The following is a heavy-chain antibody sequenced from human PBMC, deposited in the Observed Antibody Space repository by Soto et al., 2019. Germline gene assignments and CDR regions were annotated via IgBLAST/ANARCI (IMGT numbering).Heavy chain of an antibody. J-gene: IGHJ4*02. D-gene: IGHD6-6*01. V-gene: IGHV3-73*01. CDR2: IRSKSNNYAT. Sequence: EVQLVESGGGLVQPGGSLKLSCAASGFSFSGSAMHWVRQASGKGLEWVGRIRSKSNNYATAYTASVKGRFTNTRDDSKNTAYLQMNRLKAEDTAVYYCRGSSSGYWGQGTLVTVSS. CDR1: GFSFSGSA. CDR3: RGSSSGY.